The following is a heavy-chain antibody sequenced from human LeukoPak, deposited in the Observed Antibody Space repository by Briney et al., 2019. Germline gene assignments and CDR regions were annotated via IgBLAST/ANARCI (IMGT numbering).Heavy chain of an antibody. V-gene: IGHV1-46*01. CDR3: ATVGSNSAWAFDI. J-gene: IGHJ3*02. CDR2: INPTSGSS. D-gene: IGHD3-10*01. CDR1: GYTFTSYN. Sequence: ASVKVSCKASGYTFTSYNMHWVRQAPGQGLEWMGVINPTSGSSNYARKFQGRVTMTRDTSTSTVYMELSSLRSEDTAVYYCATVGSNSAWAFDIWGQGTMVTVSS.